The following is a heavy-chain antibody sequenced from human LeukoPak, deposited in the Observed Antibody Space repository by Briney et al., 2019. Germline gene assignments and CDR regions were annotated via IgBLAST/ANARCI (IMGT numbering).Heavy chain of an antibody. Sequence: GGSLRLSCTVSGFTVSSNSMSWVRQAPGKGLEWVSFIYSDNTHYSDSVKGRFIISRDNSKNTLYLQMNSLRAEDTAVYYCAKGATGTFNSPFDYWGQGTLVTVSS. CDR3: AKGATGTFNSPFDY. CDR2: IYSDNT. J-gene: IGHJ4*02. D-gene: IGHD1-7*01. V-gene: IGHV3-66*03. CDR1: GFTVSSNS.